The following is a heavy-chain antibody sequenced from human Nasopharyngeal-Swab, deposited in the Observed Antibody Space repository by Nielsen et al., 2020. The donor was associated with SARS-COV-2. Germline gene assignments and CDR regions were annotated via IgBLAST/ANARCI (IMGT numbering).Heavy chain of an antibody. Sequence: APGKGLEWVAVIRYDGSNKYYADSVKGRFTISRDNSKNALYLQMNSLRAEDTAVYYCASQSGYSSYWGQGTLVTVSS. CDR3: ASQSGYSSY. J-gene: IGHJ4*02. V-gene: IGHV3-33*01. CDR2: IRYDGSNK. D-gene: IGHD5-18*01.